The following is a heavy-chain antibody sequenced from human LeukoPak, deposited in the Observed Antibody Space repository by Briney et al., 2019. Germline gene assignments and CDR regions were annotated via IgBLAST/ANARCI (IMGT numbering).Heavy chain of an antibody. CDR3: AKGQNIQLWLYRDYGMDV. D-gene: IGHD5-18*01. Sequence: GGSLRLSCAASGFTFSSYAMSWVRQAPGKGLEWVSAISGSGGSTYYADSVKGRFTISRDNSKNTLYLQMNSLRAEDTAVYYYAKGQNIQLWLYRDYGMDVWGQGTTVTVSS. V-gene: IGHV3-23*01. J-gene: IGHJ6*02. CDR1: GFTFSSYA. CDR2: ISGSGGST.